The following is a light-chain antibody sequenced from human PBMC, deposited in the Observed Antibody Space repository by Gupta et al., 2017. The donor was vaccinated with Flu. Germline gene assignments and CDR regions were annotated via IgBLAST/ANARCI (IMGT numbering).Light chain of an antibody. V-gene: IGKV6-21*01. CDR2: YAS. Sequence: FLLTQSPDFQSVTPKEKVTITCRASQSIGSGLHWYQQKPGQSPKVLVNYASQSFSGVPSRFSGSGSGTDFTLTINSVEAEDAATYYCHQSSGLPYTFGQGTKLEIK. CDR3: HQSSGLPYT. CDR1: QSIGSG. J-gene: IGKJ2*01.